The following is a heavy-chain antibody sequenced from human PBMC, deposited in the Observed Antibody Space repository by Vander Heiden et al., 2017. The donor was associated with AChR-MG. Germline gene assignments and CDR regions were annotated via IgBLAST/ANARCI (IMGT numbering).Heavy chain of an antibody. Sequence: QVQLQESGPGLVKPSETLSLTCTVSGGSVSSGSYYWSWIRQPPGKGLEWIGYIYYSGSTNYNPSLKSRVTISVDTSKNQFSLKLSSVIAADTAVYYCARVPRGMALNWFDPWGQGTLVTVSS. CDR3: ARVPRGMALNWFDP. J-gene: IGHJ5*02. CDR1: GGSVSSGSYY. CDR2: IYYSGST. V-gene: IGHV4-61*01.